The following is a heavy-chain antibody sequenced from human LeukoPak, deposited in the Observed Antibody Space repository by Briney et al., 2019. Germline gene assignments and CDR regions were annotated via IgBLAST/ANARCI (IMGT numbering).Heavy chain of an antibody. CDR2: IGGSGGST. V-gene: IGHV3-23*01. CDR3: AKRGVVIRVILVGFHKEAYYFDS. Sequence: GGSLRPSCAVSGITLSNYGMSWVRQAPGQGLEWVAGIGGSGGSTNYADSVKGRFTISRDNPRNTLYLQMNSLRAEDTAVYFCAKRGVVIRVILVGFHKEAYYFDSWGQGALVTVSS. J-gene: IGHJ4*02. D-gene: IGHD3-22*01. CDR1: GITLSNYG.